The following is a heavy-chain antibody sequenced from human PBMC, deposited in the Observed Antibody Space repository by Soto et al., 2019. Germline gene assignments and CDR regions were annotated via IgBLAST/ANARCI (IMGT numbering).Heavy chain of an antibody. CDR2: ISYDGSNK. Sequence: LRLSCAASGFTFSSYGMHWVRQAPGKGLEWVAVISYDGSNKYYADSVKGRFTISRDNSKNTLYLQMNSLRAEDTAVYYCAKSMCSGGSCYFDYWGQGTLVTVSS. J-gene: IGHJ4*02. CDR3: AKSMCSGGSCYFDY. CDR1: GFTFSSYG. D-gene: IGHD2-15*01. V-gene: IGHV3-30*18.